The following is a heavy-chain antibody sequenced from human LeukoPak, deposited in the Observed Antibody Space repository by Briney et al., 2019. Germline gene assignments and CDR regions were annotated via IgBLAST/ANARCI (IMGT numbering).Heavy chain of an antibody. CDR1: RGTFSSYA. Sequence: SVKVSCKASRGTFSSYAISWVRQAPGQGLEWMGGIIPIFGTANYAQKFQGRVTITADKSTSTAYMELSSLRSEDTAVYYCASSRVRFFDRIAVAVGFDYWGQGTLVTVSS. J-gene: IGHJ4*02. CDR2: IIPIFGTA. V-gene: IGHV1-69*06. D-gene: IGHD6-19*01. CDR3: ASSRVRFFDRIAVAVGFDY.